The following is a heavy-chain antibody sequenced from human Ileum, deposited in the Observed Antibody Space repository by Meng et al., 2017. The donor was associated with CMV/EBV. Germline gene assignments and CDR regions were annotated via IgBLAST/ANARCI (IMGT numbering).Heavy chain of an antibody. Sequence: GESLKISCAASGFTFSNFWVHWVRQAPGKGLAWVSCTSPDGRVTAYADSVKGRFTISRDNARSTLFLKINSLRAEDAAVYYCTRGCDNIPCSADVWGQGTTVTVSS. D-gene: IGHD2-21*01. CDR3: TRGCDNIPCSADV. CDR1: GFTFSNFW. CDR2: TSPDGRVT. V-gene: IGHV3-74*01. J-gene: IGHJ6*02.